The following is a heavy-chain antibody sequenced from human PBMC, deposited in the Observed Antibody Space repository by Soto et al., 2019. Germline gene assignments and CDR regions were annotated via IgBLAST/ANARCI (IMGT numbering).Heavy chain of an antibody. D-gene: IGHD2-8*01. J-gene: IGHJ6*02. V-gene: IGHV3-30-3*01. CDR3: ARPHCTNGVCYNYYYYGMDV. CDR1: GFTFSSYA. CDR2: ISYDGSNK. Sequence: PGGSLRLSXAASGFTFSSYAMHWVRQAPGKGLEWVAVISYDGSNKYYADSVKGRFTISRDNSKNALYLQMNSLRAEDTAVYYCARPHCTNGVCYNYYYYGMDVWGQGTTVTVSS.